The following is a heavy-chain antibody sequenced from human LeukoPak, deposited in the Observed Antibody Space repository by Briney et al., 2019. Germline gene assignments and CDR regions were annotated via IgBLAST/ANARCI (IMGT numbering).Heavy chain of an antibody. CDR1: GGSFSGYY. Sequence: PSETLSLTCAVYGGSFSGYYWSWIRQPPGKGLEWIGEINHSGSTNYNPSLKSRVTISVDTSKNQFSLKLSSVTADDTAVYYCARGTFLGIAVAATIDYWGQGTLVTVSS. V-gene: IGHV4-34*01. D-gene: IGHD6-19*01. J-gene: IGHJ4*02. CDR2: INHSGST. CDR3: ARGTFLGIAVAATIDY.